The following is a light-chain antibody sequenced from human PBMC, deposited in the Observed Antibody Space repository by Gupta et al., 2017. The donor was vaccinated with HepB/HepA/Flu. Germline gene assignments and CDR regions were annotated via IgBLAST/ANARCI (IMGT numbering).Light chain of an antibody. CDR3: QQYYSTLS. Sequence: DIVMTQSPDSLAVSLSERATINCKSSQSVLSSSNNKNYLAWYQQKPGQPPKLLIYWASTRESGVPDRFSGSGSGTDFTLTITSLQAEDVAVYSCQQYYSTLSFGPGTKVDIK. CDR1: QSVLSSSNNKNY. J-gene: IGKJ3*01. CDR2: WAS. V-gene: IGKV4-1*01.